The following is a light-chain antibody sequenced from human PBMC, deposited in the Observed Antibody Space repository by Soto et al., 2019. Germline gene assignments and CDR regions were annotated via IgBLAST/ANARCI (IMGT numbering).Light chain of an antibody. CDR3: QQYNSYSPA. Sequence: DIQMTQSPSSLSASVGDRVTITCRASQSITTYLNWYRQKPGKAPKLLIYDASSLESGVPSRFSGSGSGTEFTLTISSLQPDDFATYYCQQYNSYSPAFGQGTKVEIK. J-gene: IGKJ1*01. CDR2: DAS. V-gene: IGKV1-5*01. CDR1: QSITTY.